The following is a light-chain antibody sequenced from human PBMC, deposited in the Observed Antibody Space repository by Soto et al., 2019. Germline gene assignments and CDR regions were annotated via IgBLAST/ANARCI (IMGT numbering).Light chain of an antibody. CDR1: QNVANY. V-gene: IGKV3-11*01. Sequence: ILLTQSPATLSLSPGERATLSCRASQNVANYLDWYQQKPGQAPRLLIYESSNRATGIPARFSGSGSGTDFTLTINSLEPEDVAVYYCQQRSYLFTFGGGTKVDIK. J-gene: IGKJ4*01. CDR3: QQRSYLFT. CDR2: ESS.